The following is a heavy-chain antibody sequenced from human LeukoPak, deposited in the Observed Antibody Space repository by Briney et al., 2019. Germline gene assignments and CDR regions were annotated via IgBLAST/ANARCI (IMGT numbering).Heavy chain of an antibody. CDR1: GFTVSSNY. Sequence: GGSLRLSCAASGFTVSSNYMSWVRQAPGKGLEWVSVIYSGGSTYYADSVKGRFTISRDNSKNTLYLQMNSLRAEDTTVYYCARARRLGYFDCWGQGTLVTVSS. D-gene: IGHD6-19*01. CDR3: ARARRLGYFDC. CDR2: IYSGGST. V-gene: IGHV3-53*01. J-gene: IGHJ4*02.